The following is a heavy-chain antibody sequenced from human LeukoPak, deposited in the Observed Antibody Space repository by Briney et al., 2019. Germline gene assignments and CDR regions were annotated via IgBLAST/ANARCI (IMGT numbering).Heavy chain of an antibody. CDR1: GYMFSNFA. V-gene: IGHV3-23*01. CDR3: AKDQGQAVVPRRFDY. J-gene: IGHJ4*02. CDR2: IYYSGGNT. D-gene: IGHD2-2*01. Sequence: GGSLRLACAASGYMFSNFAMSWVRQAPGKGLEWVSTIYYSGGNTYSADSVKGRFTISRDNAKNTLYLQMNSLRAEDTAVYYCAKDQGQAVVPRRFDYWGQGTLVTVSS.